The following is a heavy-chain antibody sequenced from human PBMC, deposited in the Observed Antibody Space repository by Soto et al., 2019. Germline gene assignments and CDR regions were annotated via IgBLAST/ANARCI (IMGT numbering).Heavy chain of an antibody. Sequence: GGSLRLACVVSGFSFSSVWMTWVRQAPGKGLECVANIKYDGSEEYYVDSVKGRFTISRDNAKNSLYLQMNSLRDEDSAVYYCVTDLNWQGHWGQGTLVTVSS. CDR1: GFSFSSVW. CDR2: IKYDGSEE. J-gene: IGHJ4*02. V-gene: IGHV3-7*01. CDR3: VTDLNWQGH.